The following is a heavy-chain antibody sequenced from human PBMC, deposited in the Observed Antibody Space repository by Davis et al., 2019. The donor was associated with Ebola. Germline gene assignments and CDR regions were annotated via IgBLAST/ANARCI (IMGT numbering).Heavy chain of an antibody. D-gene: IGHD2-21*02. V-gene: IGHV1-46*01. J-gene: IGHJ4*02. Sequence: AASVKVSCKASGYTFTSYYMHWVRQAPGQGLEWMGIINPSGGSTSYAQKFRDRVTITRDTSASTSYMELSSLTSEDTAVYYCARYCGGDCYSGPRWAIDYWGQGTLVTVSS. CDR3: ARYCGGDCYSGPRWAIDY. CDR1: GYTFTSYY. CDR2: INPSGGST.